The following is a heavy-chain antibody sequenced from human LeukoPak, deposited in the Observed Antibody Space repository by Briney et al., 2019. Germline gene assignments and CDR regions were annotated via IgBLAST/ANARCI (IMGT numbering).Heavy chain of an antibody. CDR3: ARRSGITMVRGVIDY. V-gene: IGHV3-74*01. J-gene: IGHJ4*02. Sequence: PGGSLRLSCAASGFTFSSYWMHWVRQAPGKGLVWVSRINSDGSSTSYADSVKGRFTISGDNAKNTLYLQMNSLRAEDTAVYYCARRSGITMVRGVIDYWGQGTLVTVSS. CDR1: GFTFSSYW. CDR2: INSDGSST. D-gene: IGHD3-10*01.